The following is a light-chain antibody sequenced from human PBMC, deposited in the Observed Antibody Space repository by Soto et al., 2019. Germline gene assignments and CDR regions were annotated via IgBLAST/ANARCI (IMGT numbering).Light chain of an antibody. CDR2: GAS. V-gene: IGKV3-20*01. CDR3: QQYGSPPWT. Sequence: EIVLTQSPGTLSLSPGVRANLSCCASQSVSSRHVRWYQQKPGQAPRLLIHGASSRATGMPDRFSGSGSGTDFTLTISSLEPEDFAVYYCQQYGSPPWTFGQGTKVDIK. J-gene: IGKJ1*01. CDR1: QSVSSRH.